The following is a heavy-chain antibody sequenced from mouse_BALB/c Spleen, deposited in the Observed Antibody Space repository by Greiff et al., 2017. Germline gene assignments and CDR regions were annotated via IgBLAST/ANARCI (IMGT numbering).Heavy chain of an antibody. CDR2: INPSNGRT. CDR3: ARGDVDY. CDR1: GYTFTSYW. J-gene: IGHJ2*01. V-gene: IGHV1S81*02. Sequence: QVQLQQPGAELVKPGASVKLSCKASGYTFTSYWMHWVKQRPGQGLEWIGEINPSNGRTNYNEKFKSKATLTVDKSSSTAYMQLSSLTSEDSAVYYCARGDVDYWGQGTTLTVSS.